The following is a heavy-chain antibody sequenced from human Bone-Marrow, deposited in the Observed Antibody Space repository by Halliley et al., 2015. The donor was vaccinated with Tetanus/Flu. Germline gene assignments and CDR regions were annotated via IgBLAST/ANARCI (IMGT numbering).Heavy chain of an antibody. CDR3: AGDGDNDY. CDR1: GGSISSGNW. D-gene: IGHD3-10*01. J-gene: IGHJ4*02. V-gene: IGHV4-4*02. Sequence: SLRLSCIVSGGSISSGNWWTWVRQSPGKGLDWIGEIYPGGSTNYNPSLKSRLTLSLDKSKNRFSLELRSVTAADTAVYYCAGDGDNDYWGQGTLVTVSS. CDR2: IYPGGST.